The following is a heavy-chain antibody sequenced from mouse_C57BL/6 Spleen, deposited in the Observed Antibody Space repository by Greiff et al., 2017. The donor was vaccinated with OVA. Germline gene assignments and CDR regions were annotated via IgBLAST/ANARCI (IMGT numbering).Heavy chain of an antibody. D-gene: IGHD1-1*01. Sequence: QVQLQQPGTELVKPGASVKLSCKASGYTFTSYWMHWVKPRPGQGLEWIGNINPSNGGTNYNEKFKSKATLTVDKSSSTAYMQLSSLTSEDSAVYYCARGVITTVVAYYAMDYWGQGTSVTVSS. CDR2: INPSNGGT. CDR1: GYTFTSYW. J-gene: IGHJ4*01. V-gene: IGHV1-53*01. CDR3: ARGVITTVVAYYAMDY.